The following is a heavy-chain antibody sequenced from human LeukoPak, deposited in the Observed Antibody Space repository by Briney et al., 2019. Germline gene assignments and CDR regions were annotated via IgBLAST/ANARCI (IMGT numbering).Heavy chain of an antibody. CDR1: GGSISSSGYY. Sequence: SETLSLTCTVSGGSISSSGYYWGWLRQPPGKGLEWIGSIYYSGSTYYNPSLKSRVTMSVDTAKNQFSLNLSSVTAADTAVYYCARFSSGWYGHYWGQGTLVTVSS. V-gene: IGHV4-39*07. CDR2: IYYSGST. D-gene: IGHD6-19*01. CDR3: ARFSSGWYGHY. J-gene: IGHJ4*02.